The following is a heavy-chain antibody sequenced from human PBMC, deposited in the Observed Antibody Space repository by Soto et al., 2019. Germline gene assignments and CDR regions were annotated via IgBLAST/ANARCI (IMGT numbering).Heavy chain of an antibody. D-gene: IGHD1-20*01. V-gene: IGHV3-30*18. CDR1: GFTFSSYG. Sequence: ESGGGVVQPGRSLRLSCAASGFTFSSYGMHWVRQAPGKGLEWVAVISYDGSNKYYADSVKGRFTISRDNSKNTLYLQMNSLRAEDTAVYYCAKEGRTITNSYYFDYWGQGTLVTVSS. J-gene: IGHJ4*02. CDR3: AKEGRTITNSYYFDY. CDR2: ISYDGSNK.